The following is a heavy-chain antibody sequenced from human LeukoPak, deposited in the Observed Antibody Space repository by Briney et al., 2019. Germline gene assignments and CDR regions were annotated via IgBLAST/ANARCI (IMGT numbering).Heavy chain of an antibody. CDR2: ISSSGTTI. J-gene: IGHJ4*02. D-gene: IGHD3-22*01. CDR1: GFTVSSYE. Sequence: QPGGSLRLSCGASGFTVSSYEMNWVRQAPGKGLEWVSYISSSGTTIYYADAVKGRFTISRDNAKNSLYLQMNSLRAEDTAVYYCARRWGDSSSPLDSWGQGTLVTVSS. CDR3: ARRWGDSSSPLDS. V-gene: IGHV3-48*03.